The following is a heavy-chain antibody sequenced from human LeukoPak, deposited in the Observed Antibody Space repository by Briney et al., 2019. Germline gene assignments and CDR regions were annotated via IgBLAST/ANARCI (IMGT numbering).Heavy chain of an antibody. CDR1: GYTFTSYY. J-gene: IGHJ4*02. CDR2: INPSGGST. Sequence: ASVKVSCKASGYTFTSYYMHWVRQAPGQGLEWMGIINPSGGSTSYAQKFQGRVTMTRDTSTNTVYMELSSLRSEDTAVYYCARGAHIVVVPTPYYFDYWGQGTLVTVSS. D-gene: IGHD2-21*01. V-gene: IGHV1-46*03. CDR3: ARGAHIVVVPTPYYFDY.